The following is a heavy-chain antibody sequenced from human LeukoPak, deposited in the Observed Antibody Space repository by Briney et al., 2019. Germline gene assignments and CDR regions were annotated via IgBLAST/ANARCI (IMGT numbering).Heavy chain of an antibody. CDR2: IDPSDSYI. D-gene: IGHD4-23*01. Sequence: GESLRISCKGSGYSFTSYWISWVRQMPGKGLEWMGGIDPSDSYIKYSPSFQGHVSISADKSLSTAYLQYSSLKASDTAMYYCARHDYGGNAARYWGQGTLVTASS. CDR1: GYSFTSYW. CDR3: ARHDYGGNAARY. J-gene: IGHJ4*02. V-gene: IGHV5-10-1*01.